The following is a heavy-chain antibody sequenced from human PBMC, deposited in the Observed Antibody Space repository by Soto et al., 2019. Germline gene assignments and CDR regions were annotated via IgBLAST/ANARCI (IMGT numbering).Heavy chain of an antibody. CDR3: AREERESGGFDY. D-gene: IGHD2-15*01. J-gene: IGHJ4*02. V-gene: IGHV3-7*01. CDR2: IKQGGSEK. Sequence: EVQLVESGGGLVQPGGSLRLSCAGSGFIFRSYWMTWVRQAPGKGLEWVANIKQGGSEKHYVDSVKGRFTSSRDDAKNSVYLQIDNLRAEDTALYCCAREERESGGFDYWGQGTQVTVSS. CDR1: GFIFRSYW.